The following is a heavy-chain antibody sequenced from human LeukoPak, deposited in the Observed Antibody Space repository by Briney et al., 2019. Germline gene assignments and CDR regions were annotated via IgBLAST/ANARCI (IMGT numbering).Heavy chain of an antibody. D-gene: IGHD5-24*01. Sequence: GGALRLSCAASGFTFSSYGMSWVRQAPGKGLEWVSAISGSGGSTYYADSVKGRFTISRDNSKNTLYLQMNSLRAEDTAVYYCASRTNGYNPGGFYYYMDVWGKGTTVTISS. J-gene: IGHJ6*03. CDR1: GFTFSSYG. V-gene: IGHV3-23*01. CDR2: ISGSGGST. CDR3: ASRTNGYNPGGFYYYMDV.